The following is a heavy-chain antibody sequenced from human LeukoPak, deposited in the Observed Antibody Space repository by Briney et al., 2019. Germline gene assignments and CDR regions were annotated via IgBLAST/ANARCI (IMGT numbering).Heavy chain of an antibody. CDR1: GFTFSSYS. CDR2: ISSSSSTI. J-gene: IGHJ4*02. D-gene: IGHD3-22*01. CDR3: AVIGYYYDSSGLDY. Sequence: GGSLRLSCAASGFTFSSYSMNWVRQAPGKGLEWVSHISSSSSTIYYADSVKGRFTISRDNSKNTLYLQMNSLRAEDTAVYYCAVIGYYYDSSGLDYWGQGTLVTVSS. V-gene: IGHV3-48*01.